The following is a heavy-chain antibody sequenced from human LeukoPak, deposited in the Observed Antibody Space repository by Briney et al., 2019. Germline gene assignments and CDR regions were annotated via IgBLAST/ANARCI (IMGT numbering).Heavy chain of an antibody. Sequence: GGSLRLSCAASGFTFSSYSMNWVRQAPGKGLEWVSSISSSSSYIYYADSVKGRFTISRDNAKNSLYLQMNGLRAEDSAVYYCARDGYCSSTSCYPDAFDIWGQGTMVTVSS. D-gene: IGHD2-2*03. V-gene: IGHV3-21*01. J-gene: IGHJ3*02. CDR2: ISSSSSYI. CDR1: GFTFSSYS. CDR3: ARDGYCSSTSCYPDAFDI.